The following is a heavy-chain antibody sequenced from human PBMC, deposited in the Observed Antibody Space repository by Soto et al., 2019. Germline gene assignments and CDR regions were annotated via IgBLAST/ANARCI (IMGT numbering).Heavy chain of an antibody. CDR1: GGTFSSYT. D-gene: IGHD6-13*01. CDR2: IIPILGIA. V-gene: IGHV1-69*08. Sequence: QVQLVQSGAEVKKPGSSVKVSCKASGGTFSSYTISWVRQAPGQGLEWMGRIIPILGIANYAQKFQGRVTITADKSTSTAYMELSSLRSEDTAVYYCARDPSRSLQRVQGWFDPWGQGTLVTVSS. J-gene: IGHJ5*02. CDR3: ARDPSRSLQRVQGWFDP.